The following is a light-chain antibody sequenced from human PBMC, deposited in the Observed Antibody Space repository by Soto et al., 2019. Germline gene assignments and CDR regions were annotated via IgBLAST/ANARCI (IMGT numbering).Light chain of an antibody. V-gene: IGKV3-20*01. Sequence: ENVLTQSPGTLSLFPGERATLSCRASQSITLNYFAWYQQKPGEAPRLLIAGASSRATGIPDRFSGSGSGTDFSLTISRLEPEDFAVDYCQQYGSSPYTFGQGTKVEIK. CDR2: GAS. J-gene: IGKJ2*01. CDR3: QQYGSSPYT. CDR1: QSITLNY.